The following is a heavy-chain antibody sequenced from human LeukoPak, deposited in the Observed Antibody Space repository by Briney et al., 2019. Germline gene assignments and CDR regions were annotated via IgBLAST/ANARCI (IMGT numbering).Heavy chain of an antibody. Sequence: GGSLRLSCAASGFTFSSYSMNWVRQAAGKGLEWVSSISSSSSYIYYADSVKGRFTISRDNAKNSLYLQMNSLRAEDTAVYYCARAITGGYCSGGSCDNNWFDPWGQGTLVTVSS. D-gene: IGHD2-15*01. V-gene: IGHV3-21*01. J-gene: IGHJ5*02. CDR1: GFTFSSYS. CDR2: ISSSSSYI. CDR3: ARAITGGYCSGGSCDNNWFDP.